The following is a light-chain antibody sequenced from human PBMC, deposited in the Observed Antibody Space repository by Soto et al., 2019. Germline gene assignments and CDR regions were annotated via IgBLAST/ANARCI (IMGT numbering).Light chain of an antibody. CDR2: GAS. J-gene: IGKJ5*01. CDR3: QQYNSWPPIT. V-gene: IGKV3-15*01. CDR1: QSVSSSN. Sequence: VVLTQSPVTLSLSPGERATLSCRASQSVSSSNLAWYQQKPGQPPRLLIYGASSSTDWATGIPARFSGSGSGTEFTLTISSLQSEDFALYYCQQYNSWPPITFGQGTRLEI.